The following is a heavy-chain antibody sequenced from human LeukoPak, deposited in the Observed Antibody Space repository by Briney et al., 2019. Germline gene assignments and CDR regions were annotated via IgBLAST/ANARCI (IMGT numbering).Heavy chain of an antibody. Sequence: GGSLRLSCSVSGLTFSTYVMHWVRQAPGKGLEYVSAISSNGDNTYYADSVKGRFTISRDNSKNTLYLQMSSLRADDTAVYYCVRGTGYWGPGTLVTVSS. V-gene: IGHV3-64D*06. J-gene: IGHJ4*02. CDR1: GLTFSTYV. CDR2: ISSNGDNT. CDR3: VRGTGY.